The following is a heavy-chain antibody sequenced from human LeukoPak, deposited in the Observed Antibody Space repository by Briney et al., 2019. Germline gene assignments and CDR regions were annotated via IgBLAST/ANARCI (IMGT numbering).Heavy chain of an antibody. CDR2: INPNSGGT. V-gene: IGHV1-2*06. CDR3: ARTMIVPLPGDAFDI. CDR1: GYTFTGYY. Sequence: VASVKVSCKASGYTFTGYYMLWVRQAPGQGLEWMGRINPNSGGTNYAQKFQGRVTMTRDTSISTAYMELSRLSSDDTAVYYCARTMIVPLPGDAFDIWGQGTMVTVSS. D-gene: IGHD3-22*01. J-gene: IGHJ3*02.